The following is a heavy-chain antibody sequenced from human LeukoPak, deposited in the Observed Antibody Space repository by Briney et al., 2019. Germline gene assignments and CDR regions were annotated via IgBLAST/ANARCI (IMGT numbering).Heavy chain of an antibody. Sequence: GGSLRLSCAASGFTFRTYAMSWVRQAPGKGPEWVSVISGSGGNIDYADSVKGRFTISRDNAKNSLYLQMNSLRAEDTAVYYCARDPRYCSSTSCYYYMDVWGKGTTVTISS. V-gene: IGHV3-23*01. CDR2: ISGSGGNI. D-gene: IGHD2-2*01. CDR3: ARDPRYCSSTSCYYYMDV. CDR1: GFTFRTYA. J-gene: IGHJ6*03.